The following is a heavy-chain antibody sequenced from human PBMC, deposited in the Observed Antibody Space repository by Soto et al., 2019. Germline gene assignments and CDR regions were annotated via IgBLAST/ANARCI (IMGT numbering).Heavy chain of an antibody. CDR2: IYYSGST. Sequence: SETLSLTCTVSCGSITSSRYSWGWIRQPPGKGLEWIGSIYYSGSTYYNPSLKSRVTVSVDTSKNQFSLKLSSVTAADTAVYYCARHPSDFWFDPWGQGTLVTVS. CDR3: ARHPSDFWFDP. D-gene: IGHD2-21*02. CDR1: CGSITSSRYS. V-gene: IGHV4-39*01. J-gene: IGHJ5*02.